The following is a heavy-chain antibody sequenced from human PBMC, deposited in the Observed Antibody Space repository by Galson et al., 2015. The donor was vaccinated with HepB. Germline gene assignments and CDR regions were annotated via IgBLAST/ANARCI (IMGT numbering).Heavy chain of an antibody. Sequence: SCKASGNTFTSYYMHWVRQAPGQGLEWMGIINPSGGSTSYAQKFQGRVTMTRDTSTSTVYLELSSLRSEDTAVYYCARVIESGDSSGWYSGFDYWGQGTLVTVSS. CDR3: ARVIESGDSSGWYSGFDY. CDR1: GNTFTSYY. D-gene: IGHD6-19*01. CDR2: INPSGGST. V-gene: IGHV1-46*01. J-gene: IGHJ4*02.